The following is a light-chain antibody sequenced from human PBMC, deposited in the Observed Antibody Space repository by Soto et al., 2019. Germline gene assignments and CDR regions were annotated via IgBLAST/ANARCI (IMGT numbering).Light chain of an antibody. J-gene: IGKJ4*01. CDR2: DAS. CDR3: QQYNFWPPLT. Sequence: EIVMTQSPATLSVSPGERATLSCRASQSVNSNLAWYRQKPGQAPRLLISDASPRATGVPARFSGSGSGTEVTLTISSLQSEDSGIYYCQQYNFWPPLTFGGGTKVEIK. V-gene: IGKV3-15*01. CDR1: QSVNSN.